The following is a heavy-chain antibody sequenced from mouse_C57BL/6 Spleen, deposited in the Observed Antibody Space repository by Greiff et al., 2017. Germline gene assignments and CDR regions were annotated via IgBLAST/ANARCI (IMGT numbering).Heavy chain of an antibody. Sequence: DVKLQESGPGLVKPSQSLSLTCSVTGYSITSGYYWNWIRQFPGNKLEWMGYISYDGSNNYNPSLKNRISITRDTSKNQFFLKLNSVTTEDTATYYCAREEGYDWYFDVWGTGTTVTVSS. V-gene: IGHV3-6*01. D-gene: IGHD2-2*01. J-gene: IGHJ1*03. CDR2: ISYDGSN. CDR3: AREEGYDWYFDV. CDR1: GYSITSGYY.